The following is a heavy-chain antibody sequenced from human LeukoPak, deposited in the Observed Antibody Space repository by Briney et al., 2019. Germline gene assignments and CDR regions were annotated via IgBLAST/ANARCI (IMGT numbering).Heavy chain of an antibody. CDR1: GYTFSSCG. Sequence: GASVKVSCKASGYTFSSCGISWVRQAPGQGLEWMGWMNANSGNTGYAQKFQGRVTMTRNTFIRTAYMELSSLRSEDTAVYYCTVLNGLGELSLPWYYFDYWGQGTLVTVSS. V-gene: IGHV1-8*02. J-gene: IGHJ4*02. CDR3: TVLNGLGELSLPWYYFDY. D-gene: IGHD3-16*02. CDR2: MNANSGNT.